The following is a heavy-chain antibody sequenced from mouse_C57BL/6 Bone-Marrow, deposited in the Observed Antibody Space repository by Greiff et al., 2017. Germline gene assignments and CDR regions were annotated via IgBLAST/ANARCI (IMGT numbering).Heavy chain of an antibody. CDR2: IRSKSNNYAT. CDR3: VRPVYYSYDVRAWVAY. D-gene: IGHD2-12*01. Sequence: EVKLVESGGGLVQPKGSLKLSCAASGFSFNTYAMNWVRQAPGKGLEWVARIRSKSNNYATYYADSVKDRFTISRDDSESMLYLQMNNLKTEDTAMYYCVRPVYYSYDVRAWVAYWGQETLVTVSA. J-gene: IGHJ3*01. V-gene: IGHV10-1*01. CDR1: GFSFNTYA.